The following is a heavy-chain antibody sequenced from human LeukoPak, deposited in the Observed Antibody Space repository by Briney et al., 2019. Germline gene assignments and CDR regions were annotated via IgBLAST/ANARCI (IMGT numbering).Heavy chain of an antibody. CDR2: IIPIFGTA. D-gene: IGHD6-13*01. V-gene: IGHV1-69*01. Sequence: LGESLKVSCKASGGTFSSYAISWVRQAPGQGLEWMGGIIPIFGTANYAQKFQGRVTITADESTSTAYMELSSLRSEDTAVYYCARSARKGWQQLTKGDYYYYMDVWGKGTTVTVSS. CDR1: GGTFSSYA. CDR3: ARSARKGWQQLTKGDYYYYMDV. J-gene: IGHJ6*03.